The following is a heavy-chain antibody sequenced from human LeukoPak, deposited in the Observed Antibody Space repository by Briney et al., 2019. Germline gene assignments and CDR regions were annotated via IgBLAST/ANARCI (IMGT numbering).Heavy chain of an antibody. Sequence: GESLKISCKGSGYSFTSYWIGWARQMPGKGPEWMGIIYPGDSDTRYSPSLQGQVTISADKSISTAYLQWSSLKASDTAMYYCARNCQGLNCGMDVWGKGTTVTVSS. CDR3: ARNCQGLNCGMDV. CDR1: GYSFTSYW. CDR2: IYPGDSDT. D-gene: IGHD2-15*01. J-gene: IGHJ6*04. V-gene: IGHV5-51*01.